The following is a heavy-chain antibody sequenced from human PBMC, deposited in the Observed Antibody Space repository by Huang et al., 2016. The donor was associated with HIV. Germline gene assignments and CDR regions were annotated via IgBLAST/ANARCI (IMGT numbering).Heavy chain of an antibody. D-gene: IGHD3-9*01. V-gene: IGHV4-34*01. CDR2: ITLSGST. CDR3: ARGAVRYFDRGGTRYYGMDV. CDR1: GWSFSVYY. J-gene: IGHJ6*02. Sequence: QVQLQQWGAGLLKPSETLSLTCAVYGWSFSVYYWSWIRQPPGKGLEWIGQITLSGSTNYNPSLKGRVTISVDTSKNQFSLNMSSVTAADTAVYYCARGAVRYFDRGGTRYYGMDVWGQGTTVTVSS.